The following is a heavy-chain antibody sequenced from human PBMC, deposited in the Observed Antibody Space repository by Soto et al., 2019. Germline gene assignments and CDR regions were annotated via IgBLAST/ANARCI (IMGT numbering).Heavy chain of an antibody. V-gene: IGHV4-59*01. CDR2: IYYSGST. Sequence: PSETLSLTCTVSGGSISSYYWSWIRQPPGKGLEWIGYIYYSGSTNYNPSLKSRVTISVDTSKNQFSLKLSSVTAADTAVYYCARENYDILTGYSTLDAFDIWGQGTMVTVSS. CDR1: GGSISSYY. J-gene: IGHJ3*02. CDR3: ARENYDILTGYSTLDAFDI. D-gene: IGHD3-9*01.